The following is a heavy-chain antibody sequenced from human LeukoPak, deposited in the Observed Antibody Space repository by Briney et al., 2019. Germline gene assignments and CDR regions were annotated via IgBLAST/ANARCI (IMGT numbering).Heavy chain of an antibody. V-gene: IGHV3-33*01. CDR3: ARAMYSSSWSPFDY. CDR1: GFTFSSYG. CDR2: IWYDGSNK. J-gene: IGHJ4*02. Sequence: GGSLRLSCAASGFTFSSYGMHWVRQAPGKGLEWVAVIWYDGSNKYYADSVKGRFTISRDNSKNTLYLQMNSLRAEDTAVYYCARAMYSSSWSPFDYWGRGTLVTVSS. D-gene: IGHD6-13*01.